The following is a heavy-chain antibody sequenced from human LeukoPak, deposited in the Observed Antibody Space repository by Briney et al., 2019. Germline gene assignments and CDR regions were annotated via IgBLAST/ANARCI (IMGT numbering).Heavy chain of an antibody. J-gene: IGHJ6*02. Sequence: TGGSLRLSCAASGFTFSSYAMSWVRQAPGKGLEWVSAISGSGGSTYYADSVKGRFTISRDNSKNTLYLQMNSLRAEDTAVYYCAKDLPPVGFWSGYINGMDVWGQGTTVTVSS. V-gene: IGHV3-23*01. D-gene: IGHD3-3*01. CDR2: ISGSGGST. CDR1: GFTFSSYA. CDR3: AKDLPPVGFWSGYINGMDV.